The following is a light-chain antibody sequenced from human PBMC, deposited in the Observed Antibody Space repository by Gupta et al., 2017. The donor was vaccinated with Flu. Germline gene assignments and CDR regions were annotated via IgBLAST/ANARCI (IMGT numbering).Light chain of an antibody. CDR2: KDI. Sequence: SYELTQPPSVSVSPGQTARITCSGDALSNQYFYWYQHTPGKAPVLLIYKDIERPSGVPERFSGSTSGPLCTLTISGVQSEDEADYYCQSSDNNSTNPRVFGGGTKLTVL. CDR3: QSSDNNSTNPRV. J-gene: IGLJ3*02. V-gene: IGLV3-25*02. CDR1: ALSNQY.